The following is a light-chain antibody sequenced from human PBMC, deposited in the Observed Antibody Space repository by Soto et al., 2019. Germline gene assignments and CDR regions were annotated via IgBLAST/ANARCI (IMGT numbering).Light chain of an antibody. CDR2: EVS. CDR3: SSYTSRSTWV. J-gene: IGLJ3*02. Sequence: QAVVTQPASVSGSPGQSITISCTGTSSDVGGHKYVSWYQQHPGKAPKLVIYEVSSRPSGVSYRFSGSKSGNTASLTISGLQAEDEADYYCSSYTSRSTWVFGGGTKLTVL. V-gene: IGLV2-14*01. CDR1: SSDVGGHKY.